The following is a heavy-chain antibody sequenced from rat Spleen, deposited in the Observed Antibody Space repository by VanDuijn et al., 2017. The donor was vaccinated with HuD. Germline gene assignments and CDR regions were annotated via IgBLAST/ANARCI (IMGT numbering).Heavy chain of an antibody. CDR3: ARRGNYGGYSEDYWYFDF. J-gene: IGHJ1*01. V-gene: IGHV5-7*01. Sequence: EVQLVESGGGLVQPGRSLKLSCAASGFTFSDYNMAWVRQAPKKGLEWVATISYDGSSTYYRDSVKGRFTISRDNAKSTLYLQMDSLRSEDTATYYCARRGNYGGYSEDYWYFDFWGPGTMVTVSS. CDR2: ISYDGSST. D-gene: IGHD1-11*01. CDR1: GFTFSDYN.